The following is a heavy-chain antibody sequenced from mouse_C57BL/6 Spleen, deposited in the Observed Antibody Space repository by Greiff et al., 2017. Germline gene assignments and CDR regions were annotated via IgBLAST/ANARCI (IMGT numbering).Heavy chain of an antibody. V-gene: IGHV1-20*01. CDR1: GYSFTGYF. CDR2: INPYNGDT. D-gene: IGHD2-4*01. CDR3: ARGYDYDGRYPYAMDY. Sequence: QLQQSGPELVKPGDSVKISCKASGYSFTGYFMNWVMQSHGKSLEWIGRINPYNGDTFYNQKFKGKATLTVDKSSSTAHMELRSLTSEDSAVYYCARGYDYDGRYPYAMDYWGQGTSVTVSS. J-gene: IGHJ4*01.